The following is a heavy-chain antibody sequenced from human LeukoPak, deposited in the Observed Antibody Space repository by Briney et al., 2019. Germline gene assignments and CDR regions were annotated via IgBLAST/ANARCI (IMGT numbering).Heavy chain of an antibody. CDR2: IYYSGST. V-gene: IGHV4-59*11. CDR1: GGSISSHY. D-gene: IGHD6-13*01. Sequence: PETLSLTCTVSGGSISSHYWSWIRQPPGKGLEWIGYIYYSGSTNYNPSLKRRVTISVDTSKNQFSLKLSSVTAADTAVYYCARDRAGYSSSWYFYMDVWGKGTTVTVSS. J-gene: IGHJ6*03. CDR3: ARDRAGYSSSWYFYMDV.